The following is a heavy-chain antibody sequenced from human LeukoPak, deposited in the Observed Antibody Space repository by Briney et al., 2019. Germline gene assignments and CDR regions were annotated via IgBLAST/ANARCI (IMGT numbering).Heavy chain of an antibody. Sequence: SETLSLTCTVSGGSLSSGSYDWSWIRQPAGKGLEWIGRTYTSGSTNYNPSLKGRVTISVDTSKNQFSLKLSSVTAADTAVYFCARLRFDFWSGYTHPYFDYWGQGTLVTVSS. V-gene: IGHV4-61*02. CDR1: GGSLSSGSYD. CDR3: ARLRFDFWSGYTHPYFDY. J-gene: IGHJ4*02. D-gene: IGHD3-3*01. CDR2: TYTSGST.